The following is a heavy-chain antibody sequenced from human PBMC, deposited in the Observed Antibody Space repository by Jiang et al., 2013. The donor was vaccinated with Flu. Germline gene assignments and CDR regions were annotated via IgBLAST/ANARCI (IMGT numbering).Heavy chain of an antibody. J-gene: IGHJ4*02. Sequence: GAEVKKPGESLKISCKGSGYSFTSYWIGWVRQMPGKGLEWMGIIYPGDSDTRYSPSFQGQVTISADKSISTAYLQWSSLKASDTAMYYCARHRFIWFRELFPLQFDYWGQGTLVTVSS. CDR3: ARHRFIWFRELFPLQFDY. V-gene: IGHV5-51*01. CDR1: GYSFTSYW. CDR2: IYPGDSDT. D-gene: IGHD3-10*01.